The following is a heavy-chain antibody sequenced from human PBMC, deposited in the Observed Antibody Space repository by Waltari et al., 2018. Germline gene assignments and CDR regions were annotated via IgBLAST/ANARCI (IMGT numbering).Heavy chain of an antibody. Sequence: EVQLVESGGGLVKPGGSLRLSCAASGFTFSSYAMNWVRQAPGKGLVWVSSISGKSDYIWYAGSMKGRFTISRDNAENSLYLQMNNLRAEDTAIYYCNRGPNTYYGMDVWGQGTTVTVSS. J-gene: IGHJ6*02. V-gene: IGHV3-21*02. CDR2: ISGKSDYI. CDR1: GFTFSSYA. CDR3: NRGPNTYYGMDV. D-gene: IGHD3-10*01.